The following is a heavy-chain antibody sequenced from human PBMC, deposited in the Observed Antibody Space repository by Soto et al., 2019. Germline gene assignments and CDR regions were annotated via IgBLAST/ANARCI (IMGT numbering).Heavy chain of an antibody. V-gene: IGHV3-48*01. D-gene: IGHD2-15*01. CDR2: ISSSSSTI. CDR3: ARDKIGLFCSGGSCYSGREPLDY. CDR1: GFTFSSYS. J-gene: IGHJ4*02. Sequence: GSLRLSCAASGFTFSSYSMNWVRQAPGKGLEWDSYISSSSSTIYYAGSVKGRFTISRDNAKNSLYLQMNSLRAEDTAVYYCARDKIGLFCSGGSCYSGREPLDYWGQGTLVTVSS.